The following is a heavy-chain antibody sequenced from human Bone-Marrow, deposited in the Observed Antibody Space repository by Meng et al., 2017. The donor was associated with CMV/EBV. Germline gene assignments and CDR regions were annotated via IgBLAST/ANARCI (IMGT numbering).Heavy chain of an antibody. CDR2: ISSSSSYI. V-gene: IGHV3-21*04. J-gene: IGHJ4*02. D-gene: IGHD2-2*01. CDR1: GFTFSSYS. Sequence: GGSLRLSCAASGFTFSSYSMNWVRQAPGKGLEWVSSISSSSSYIYYADSVKGRFTISRDNAKNSLYLQMNSLRAEDTAVYYCASTYCSSTSCWGHFDYWGQGTLVTVSS. CDR3: ASTYCSSTSCWGHFDY.